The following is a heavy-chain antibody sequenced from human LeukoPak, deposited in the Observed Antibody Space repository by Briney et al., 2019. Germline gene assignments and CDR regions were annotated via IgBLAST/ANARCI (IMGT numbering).Heavy chain of an antibody. J-gene: IGHJ4*02. Sequence: GASVKVSCKVSGYTLTELSMHWVRQAPGQGLEWMGGIIPIFGTANYAQKFQGRVTITADESTSTAYMELSSLRSEDTAVYYCARVFRRWLQLGYFDYWGQGTLVTVSS. V-gene: IGHV1-69*13. CDR3: ARVFRRWLQLGYFDY. CDR2: IIPIFGTA. D-gene: IGHD5-24*01. CDR1: GYTLTELS.